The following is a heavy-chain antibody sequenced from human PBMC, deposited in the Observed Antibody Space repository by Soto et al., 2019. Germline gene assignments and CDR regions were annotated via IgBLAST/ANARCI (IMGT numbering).Heavy chain of an antibody. CDR2: ISYDGSNK. CDR3: AIRSVAGTRVFDY. V-gene: IGHV3-30*03. Sequence: PVGSLRLSCAASGFTFSSYGMHWVRQAPGKGLEWVAVISYDGSNKYYADSVKGRFTISRDNSKNTLYLQMNSLRAEDTAVYYCAIRSVAGTRVFDYWGQGTLVTVSS. CDR1: GFTFSSYG. J-gene: IGHJ4*02. D-gene: IGHD6-19*01.